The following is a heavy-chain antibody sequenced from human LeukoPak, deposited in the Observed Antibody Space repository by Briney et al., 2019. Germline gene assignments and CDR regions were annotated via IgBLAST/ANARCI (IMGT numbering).Heavy chain of an antibody. CDR2: INHNGNVN. D-gene: IGHD1-26*01. CDR3: ARDEGATFDY. CDR1: GFTFSSYW. V-gene: IGHV3-7*01. J-gene: IGHJ4*02. Sequence: PGGSLRLSCAASGFTFSSYWMNWARQAPGKGLEWVASINHNGNVNYYVDSEKGRFTISRDNAKNSLYLQMNSLRAEDTAVYYCARDEGATFDYWGQGTLVTVSS.